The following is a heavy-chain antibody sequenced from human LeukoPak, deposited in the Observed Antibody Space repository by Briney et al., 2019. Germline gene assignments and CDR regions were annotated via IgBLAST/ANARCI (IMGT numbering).Heavy chain of an antibody. J-gene: IGHJ5*02. CDR1: GSTFSSQA. CDR3: AAGGGNTFNP. CDR2: FTGAAGNI. V-gene: IGHV3-23*01. D-gene: IGHD1-14*01. Sequence: GGSLRLSCAASGSTFSSQALSWVRQAPGKGLEWVSSFTGAAGNIQYADSVKGRFTLSRDSSKETMYLQMNSLGVDDTAMYFCAAGGGNTFNPWGQGILVTVSS.